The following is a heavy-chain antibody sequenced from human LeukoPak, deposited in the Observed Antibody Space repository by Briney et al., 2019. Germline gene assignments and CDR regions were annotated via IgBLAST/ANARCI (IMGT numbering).Heavy chain of an antibody. CDR1: GGSISSGDYY. CDR2: IYYSGST. Sequence: SETLSPTCTVSGGSISSGDYYWSWIRQPPGKGLEWIGYIYYSGSTYYNPSLKSRVTISVDTSKNQFSLKLSSVTAADTAVYYCAREGGDSNSDYFDYWGQGTLVTVSS. D-gene: IGHD4-11*01. V-gene: IGHV4-30-4*08. CDR3: AREGGDSNSDYFDY. J-gene: IGHJ4*02.